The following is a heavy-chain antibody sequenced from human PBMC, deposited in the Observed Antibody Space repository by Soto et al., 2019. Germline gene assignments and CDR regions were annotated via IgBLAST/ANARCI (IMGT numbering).Heavy chain of an antibody. D-gene: IGHD3-3*01. CDR3: AKSREALQRITIFGVVITGFDY. CDR1: GFTFSSYA. J-gene: IGHJ4*02. Sequence: GGSLRLSCAASGFTFSSYAMSWFRQAPGKGLEWVSAISGSGGSTYYADSVKGRFTISRDNSKNTLYLQMNSLRAEDTAVYYCAKSREALQRITIFGVVITGFDYWGQGTLVTVSS. CDR2: ISGSGGST. V-gene: IGHV3-23*01.